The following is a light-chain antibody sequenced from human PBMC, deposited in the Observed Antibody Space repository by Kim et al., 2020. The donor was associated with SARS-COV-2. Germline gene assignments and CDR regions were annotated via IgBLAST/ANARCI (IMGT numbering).Light chain of an antibody. J-gene: IGKJ2*01. Sequence: VSPGDRATLSCRASQSVNSHLAWYQQRRGQSPRLRIYSASTRASGVPARFSGSGSGTEFSLTISSLQSEDIAIYYCYQYNDWPPGPFGQGTKLEI. CDR2: SAS. V-gene: IGKV3-15*01. CDR1: QSVNSH. CDR3: YQYNDWPPGP.